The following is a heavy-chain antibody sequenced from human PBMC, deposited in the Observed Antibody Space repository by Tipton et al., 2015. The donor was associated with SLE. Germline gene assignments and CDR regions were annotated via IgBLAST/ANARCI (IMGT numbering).Heavy chain of an antibody. CDR3: ARGGSSADY. CDR1: GSSISSSSYY. CDR2: IYHSGST. D-gene: IGHD6-6*01. J-gene: IGHJ4*02. Sequence: TLSLTCTVSGSSISSSSYYWGWIRQPPGKGLEWIGSIYHSGSTYYNPSLKSRVTISVDRSKNQFSLKLSSVTAADTAVYYCARGGSSADYWGQGTLVTVSS. V-gene: IGHV4-39*07.